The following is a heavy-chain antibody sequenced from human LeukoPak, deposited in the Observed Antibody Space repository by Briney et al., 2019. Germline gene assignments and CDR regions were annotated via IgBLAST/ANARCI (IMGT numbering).Heavy chain of an antibody. Sequence: GSLKPSWSASGIAFNIYAINLVRQAPGKGLEWGRLFIGNAGRTEYADSVKGRFTIARDNSKYTLDLYMNSLRVEDTAVYYCVKDRTPDGYYSVDYWGQGTLVTVSS. CDR1: GIAFNIYA. CDR3: VKDRTPDGYYSVDY. J-gene: IGHJ4*02. CDR2: FIGNAGRT. V-gene: IGHV3-23*01. D-gene: IGHD2-2*03.